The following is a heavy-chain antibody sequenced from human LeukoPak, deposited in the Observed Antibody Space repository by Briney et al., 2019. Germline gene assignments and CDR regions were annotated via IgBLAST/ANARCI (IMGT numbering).Heavy chain of an antibody. D-gene: IGHD3-10*01. V-gene: IGHV1-8*01. CDR1: GYTFNSYD. J-gene: IGHJ5*02. CDR2: MNPNTGNT. CDR3: ARGGAGTYYKRDGWFDP. Sequence: ASVKVSCKASGYTFNSYDINWVRQDTGQGLEWMGWMNPNTGNTGYGERFQGRVTMTRDNSISTAYMVLNSLTSEDTAVYYCARGGAGTYYKRDGWFDPWGQGTVVTVSS.